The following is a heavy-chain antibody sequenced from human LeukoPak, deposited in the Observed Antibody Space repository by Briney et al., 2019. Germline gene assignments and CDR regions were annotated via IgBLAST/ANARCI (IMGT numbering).Heavy chain of an antibody. J-gene: IGHJ3*02. CDR3: ARERTPYCTNGICYERFDAFDI. D-gene: IGHD2-8*01. CDR2: IYYSGST. Sequence: MSSETLSLTCTVSGGSISSYYWSWIRQPPGKGLEWIGYIYYSGSTNYNPSLKSRVTISVDTSKNQFSLKLSSVTAADTAVYYCARERTPYCTNGICYERFDAFDIWGQGTMVTVSS. CDR1: GGSISSYY. V-gene: IGHV4-59*12.